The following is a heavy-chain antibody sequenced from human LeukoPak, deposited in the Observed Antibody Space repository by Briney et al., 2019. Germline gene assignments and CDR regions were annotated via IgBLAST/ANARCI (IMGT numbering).Heavy chain of an antibody. D-gene: IGHD3-3*01. Sequence: GGSLRLSCAASGFTVSSNYMSWVRQAPGKGLEWVSVIYSGGSTYYADSVKGRFTIPRDNSKNTPYLQMNSLRAEDTAVYYCARGGVNDFWSGYYTGIGDYYYMDVWGKGTTVTVSS. J-gene: IGHJ6*03. CDR3: ARGGVNDFWSGYYTGIGDYYYMDV. CDR2: IYSGGST. CDR1: GFTVSSNY. V-gene: IGHV3-53*01.